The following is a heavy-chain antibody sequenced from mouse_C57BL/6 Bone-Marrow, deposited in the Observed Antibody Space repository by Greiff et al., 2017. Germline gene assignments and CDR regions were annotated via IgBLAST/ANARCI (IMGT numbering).Heavy chain of an antibody. Sequence: VQLQESGAELVRPGASVKLSCKASGYTFTDYYINWVKQRPGQGLEWIARIYPGSGNTYYNEKFKGKATLTAEKSSSTAYMQLSSLTSEDSAVYFCARGGNYVGGFDYWGQGTTLTVSS. CDR3: ARGGNYVGGFDY. J-gene: IGHJ2*01. CDR1: GYTFTDYY. D-gene: IGHD2-1*01. V-gene: IGHV1-76*01. CDR2: IYPGSGNT.